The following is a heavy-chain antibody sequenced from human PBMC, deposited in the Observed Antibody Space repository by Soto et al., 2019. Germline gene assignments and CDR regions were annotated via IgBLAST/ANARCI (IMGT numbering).Heavy chain of an antibody. D-gene: IGHD1-7*01. CDR3: ARDLGAKYNWNYELWFDP. CDR2: IYYSGST. Sequence: SETLSLTCTVSGGSISSYYWSWIRQPPGKGLEWIGYIYYSGSTNYNPSLKSRVTISVDTSKNQFSLKLSSVTAADTAVYYCARDLGAKYNWNYELWFDPWGQGTLVTVSS. V-gene: IGHV4-59*01. CDR1: GGSISSYY. J-gene: IGHJ5*02.